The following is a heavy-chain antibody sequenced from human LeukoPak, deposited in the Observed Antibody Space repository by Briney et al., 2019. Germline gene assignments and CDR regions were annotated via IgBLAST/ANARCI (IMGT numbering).Heavy chain of an antibody. CDR3: ARHYGP. J-gene: IGHJ5*02. V-gene: IGHV4-59*01. Sequence: SETLSLTCTVSGDSISSYYWSCIRQPPGKGLEWIGYFYYSGSTNYNPSLKSRVTISVDTSKNQLSLKLNSVTAADTAVYYCARHYGPWGQGTLVTVSS. D-gene: IGHD3-16*01. CDR1: GDSISSYY. CDR2: FYYSGST.